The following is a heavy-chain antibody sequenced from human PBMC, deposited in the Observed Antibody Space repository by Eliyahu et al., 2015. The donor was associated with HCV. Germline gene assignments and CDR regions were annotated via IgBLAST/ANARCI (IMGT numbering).Heavy chain of an antibody. Sequence: EVQLVESGGGLVQPGGSLRLSCAXSGFPFSPFWXTWVRQAPGKGLEWVAHINQDGSEKNFVDSVKGRFTISRDNAKNSLNLQMSSLRAEDTAVYFCARARIQLYFGRGLHWFDFWGQGTRVTVSS. CDR2: INQDGSEK. CDR1: GFPFSPFW. CDR3: ARARIQLYFGRGLHWFDF. J-gene: IGHJ1*01. D-gene: IGHD5-24*01. V-gene: IGHV3-7*01.